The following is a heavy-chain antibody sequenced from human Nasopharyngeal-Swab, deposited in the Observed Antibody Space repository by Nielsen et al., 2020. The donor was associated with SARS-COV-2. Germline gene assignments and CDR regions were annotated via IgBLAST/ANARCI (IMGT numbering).Heavy chain of an antibody. Sequence: GSLRLSCTVSGGSISSSSYYWVWIRQPPGKGLEWIGSIYYSGSTYYNPSLKSRVTISVDTSKNQFSLKLSSVTAADTAVYYCARDSPYYDFWSGLGPFDYWGQGTLVTVSS. CDR1: GGSISSSSYY. V-gene: IGHV4-39*07. J-gene: IGHJ4*02. CDR2: IYYSGST. CDR3: ARDSPYYDFWSGLGPFDY. D-gene: IGHD3-3*01.